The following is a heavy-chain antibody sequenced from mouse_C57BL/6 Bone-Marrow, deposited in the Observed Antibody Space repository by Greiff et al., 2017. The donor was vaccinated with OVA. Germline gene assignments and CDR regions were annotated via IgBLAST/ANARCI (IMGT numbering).Heavy chain of an antibody. J-gene: IGHJ3*01. CDR2: IDPSDSYT. CDR1: GYTFTSYW. Sequence: QVQLKQLGAELVRPGTSVKLSCKASGYTFTSYWMHWVKQRPGQGLEWIGVIDPSDSYTNYNQKFKGKATLTVDTSSSTAYMQLSSLTSEDSAVYYCAIHDGYYVAWFAYWGQGTLVTVSA. D-gene: IGHD2-3*01. V-gene: IGHV1-59*01. CDR3: AIHDGYYVAWFAY.